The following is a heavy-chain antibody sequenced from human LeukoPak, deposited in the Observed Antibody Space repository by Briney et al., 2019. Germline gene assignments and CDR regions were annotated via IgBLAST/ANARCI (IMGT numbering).Heavy chain of an antibody. V-gene: IGHV4-59*01. J-gene: IGHJ3*02. Sequence: SETLSLTCTVSGGSISSDYWSWIRQPPGKGLEWIGYIYYSGSTNYNPSLKSRVTISVDTSKNQFSLKLSSVTAADTAVYYCARDLDGYNRLGAFDIWGQGTMVTVSS. D-gene: IGHD5-24*01. CDR2: IYYSGST. CDR3: ARDLDGYNRLGAFDI. CDR1: GGSISSDY.